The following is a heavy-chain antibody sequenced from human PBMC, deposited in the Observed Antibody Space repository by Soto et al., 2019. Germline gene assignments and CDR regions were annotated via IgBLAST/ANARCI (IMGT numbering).Heavy chain of an antibody. CDR1: GGSISSGGYY. CDR2: IYYSGST. Sequence: SETLSLTCTVSGGSISSGGYYWSSIRQHPGKGLEWIGYIYYSGSTYYNPSLKSRVTISVDTSKNQFSLKLSSVTAVDTAVYYCARDLRITVFGVVDNTPDAFDIWGQGTMVTVSS. CDR3: ARDLRITVFGVVDNTPDAFDI. V-gene: IGHV4-31*03. D-gene: IGHD3-3*01. J-gene: IGHJ3*02.